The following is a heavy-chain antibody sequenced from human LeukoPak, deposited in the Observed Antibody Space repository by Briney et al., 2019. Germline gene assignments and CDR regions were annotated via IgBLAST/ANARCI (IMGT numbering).Heavy chain of an antibody. Sequence: GESLKISCKGSGYSFTSYWIGWVRQIPGKGLEWMGIIYPGDSDTRYSPSFQGQVTISADKSISTAYLQWSSLKASDTAMYYCARTSGITIFGVVRGYYFDYWGQGTLVTVSS. V-gene: IGHV5-51*01. CDR2: IYPGDSDT. CDR1: GYSFTSYW. J-gene: IGHJ4*02. CDR3: ARTSGITIFGVVRGYYFDY. D-gene: IGHD3-3*01.